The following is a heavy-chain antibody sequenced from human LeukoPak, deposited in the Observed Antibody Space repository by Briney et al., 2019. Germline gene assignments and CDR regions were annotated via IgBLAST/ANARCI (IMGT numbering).Heavy chain of an antibody. J-gene: IGHJ4*02. D-gene: IGHD6-6*01. V-gene: IGHV4-38-2*01. CDR1: GYSISSGYY. CDR2: IYHSGST. Sequence: SETLSLTCAVSGYSISSGYYWGWIRQPPGKGLEWIGSIYHSGSTYYNPSLKSRVTISVDTSTNQFSLKLSSVTAADTAVYYCARTLGQLAWSTRDYWGQGTLVTVSS. CDR3: ARTLGQLAWSTRDY.